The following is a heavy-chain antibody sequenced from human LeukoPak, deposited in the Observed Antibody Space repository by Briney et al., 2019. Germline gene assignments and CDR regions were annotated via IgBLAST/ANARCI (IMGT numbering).Heavy chain of an antibody. CDR3: ARHDKNYDYVWGSYRPNALDY. CDR2: IYYSGSA. D-gene: IGHD3-16*02. V-gene: IGHV4-39*01. CDR1: GGTISSSSYY. Sequence: SETLSLTCTVSGGTISSSSYYWGWIRQPPGKGLEWIGSIYYSGSAYYNPSLKSRVTISVDTSKNQFSLKLSSVTAADTAVYYCARHDKNYDYVWGSYRPNALDYWGQGTLVTVSS. J-gene: IGHJ4*02.